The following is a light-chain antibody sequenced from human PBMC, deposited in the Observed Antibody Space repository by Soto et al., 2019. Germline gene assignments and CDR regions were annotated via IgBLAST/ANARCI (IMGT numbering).Light chain of an antibody. CDR1: QSISSW. J-gene: IGKJ1*01. V-gene: IGKV1-5*01. CDR2: DAS. Sequence: DLQMTQSPSTLSASVGDRVTITCRARQSISSWLAWYQQKPGKAPTLLIYDASSLESGVPSRFIGSGSGTEFTLTISSLQPYDFATYYCQQYNSYSWTFGQGTKVEIK. CDR3: QQYNSYSWT.